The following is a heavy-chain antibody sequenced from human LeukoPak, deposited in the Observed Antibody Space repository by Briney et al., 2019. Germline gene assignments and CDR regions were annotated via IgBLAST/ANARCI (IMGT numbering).Heavy chain of an antibody. CDR1: GFTFDDYA. Sequence: GGSLRLSCAASGFTFDDYAMHWVRHAPGKGLEWVSGISWNSGSIGYADSVKGRFTISRDNAKNSLYLQMNSLRAGDTALYYCAKSEATLTDYYYGMDVWGQGTTVTVSS. CDR3: AKSEATLTDYYYGMDV. V-gene: IGHV3-9*01. D-gene: IGHD1-26*01. J-gene: IGHJ6*02. CDR2: ISWNSGSI.